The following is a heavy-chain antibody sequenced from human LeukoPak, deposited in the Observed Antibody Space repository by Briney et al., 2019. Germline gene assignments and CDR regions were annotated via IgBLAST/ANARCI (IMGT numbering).Heavy chain of an antibody. J-gene: IGHJ4*02. CDR3: AREGSCWYEFHFDN. D-gene: IGHD6-19*01. CDR2: IIPIFDTA. V-gene: IGHV1-69*06. CDR1: GGTFSNYG. Sequence: SVKVSCKASGGTFSNYGISWVRQAPGQGLEWMGGIIPIFDTADYAQKFQGRVTITADNSTSTAYMELSSLRSEGRALYFCAREGSCWYEFHFDNWGQGTLVTVSS.